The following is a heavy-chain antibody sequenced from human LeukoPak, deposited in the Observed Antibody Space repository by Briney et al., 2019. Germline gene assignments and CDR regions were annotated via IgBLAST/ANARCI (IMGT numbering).Heavy chain of an antibody. V-gene: IGHV1-2*02. D-gene: IGHD2-15*01. CDR2: INPDTGGT. CDR1: GYTFTAYY. J-gene: IGHJ4*02. Sequence: ASVKVSCKTSGYTFTAYYVHWVRQAPGQGLQWMGWINPDTGGTNYGKKFQGRVTMTRDTSISTAYMELTSLTSDDTAVYFCARGGGGLAYWGPGTLVTVSS. CDR3: ARGGGGLAY.